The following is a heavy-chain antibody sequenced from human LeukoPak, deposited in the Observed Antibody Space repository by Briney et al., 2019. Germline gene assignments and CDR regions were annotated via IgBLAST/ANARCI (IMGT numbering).Heavy chain of an antibody. CDR3: ARKGRIYGDYDY. J-gene: IGHJ4*02. Sequence: VKVSCKASGYNFLDYYIHWVRQAPGQGLEWIAFINPNSGGRHYAQEFQGRVTVTRDTSINKVYMEMIRLRFDDTAVYYCARKGRIYGDYDYWGRGTLVTVSS. D-gene: IGHD4-17*01. V-gene: IGHV1-2*02. CDR2: INPNSGGR. CDR1: GYNFLDYY.